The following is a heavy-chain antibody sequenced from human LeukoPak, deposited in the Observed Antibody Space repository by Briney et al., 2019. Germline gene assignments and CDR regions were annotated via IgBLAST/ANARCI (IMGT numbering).Heavy chain of an antibody. CDR1: GGSFSGYY. V-gene: IGHV4-34*01. CDR2: INHSGST. D-gene: IGHD4-17*01. Sequence: SETLSLTCAVYGGSFSGYYWSWIRQPPGKGLEWIGEINHSGSTNYNPSLKSRVTISVDTSKNQFSLKLSSVTAADTAVYYCVRAYGDYPFDYWGQGTLVTVSS. J-gene: IGHJ4*02. CDR3: VRAYGDYPFDY.